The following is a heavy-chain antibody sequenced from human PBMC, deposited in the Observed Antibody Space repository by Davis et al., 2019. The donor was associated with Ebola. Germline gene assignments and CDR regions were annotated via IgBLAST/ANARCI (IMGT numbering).Heavy chain of an antibody. CDR1: GYTFTSYA. V-gene: IGHV1-69*13. Sequence: AASVKVSCKASGYTFTSYAMNWVRQAPGQGLEWMGGIIPIFGTANYAQKFQGRVTITADESTSTAYMELSSLRSEDTAVYYCARDSELELRYGMDVWGKGTTVTVSS. CDR2: IIPIFGTA. CDR3: ARDSELELRYGMDV. D-gene: IGHD1-7*01. J-gene: IGHJ6*04.